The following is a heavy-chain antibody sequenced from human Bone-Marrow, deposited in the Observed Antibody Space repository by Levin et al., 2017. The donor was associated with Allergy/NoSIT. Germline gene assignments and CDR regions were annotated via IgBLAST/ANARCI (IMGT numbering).Heavy chain of an antibody. J-gene: IGHJ4*02. Sequence: LSLTCVASGFTFSNSGMNWVRRAPGKGLEWVSLMSGINDATFYADSVKGRFTISRDNSRNTLYLQMNNLRAEDTAVYYCTKGVFDSWGQGTLVTVSA. CDR1: GFTFSNSG. V-gene: IGHV3-23*01. CDR3: TKGVFDS. CDR2: MSGINDAT.